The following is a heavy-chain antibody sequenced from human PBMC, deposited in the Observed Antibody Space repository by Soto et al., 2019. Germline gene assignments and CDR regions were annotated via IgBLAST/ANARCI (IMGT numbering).Heavy chain of an antibody. CDR2: ISYDGSNK. CDR3: ARGRLQYQLLRNWFDP. Sequence: QVQLVESGGGVVQPGRSLRLSCAASGFTFSSYAMYWVRQAPGKGLEGVAVISYDGSNKYYADSVKGRFTISRDNSKNTLYLQMNSLRAEDTAVYYCARGRLQYQLLRNWFDPWGQGTLVTVSS. J-gene: IGHJ5*02. D-gene: IGHD2-2*01. CDR1: GFTFSSYA. V-gene: IGHV3-30-3*01.